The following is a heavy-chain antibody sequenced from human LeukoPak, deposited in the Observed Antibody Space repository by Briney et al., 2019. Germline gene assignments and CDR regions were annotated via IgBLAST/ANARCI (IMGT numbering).Heavy chain of an antibody. V-gene: IGHV3-9*01. J-gene: IGHJ6*02. Sequence: GGSLRLSCAASGFTFDDYAMHWVWQAPGKGLEWVSGISWNSGRIGYADSVKGRFTISRDNAKNSLYLQMNSLRAEDTALYYCAKDIGITFPYGMDVWGQGTTVTVSS. CDR1: GFTFDDYA. D-gene: IGHD3-16*01. CDR2: ISWNSGRI. CDR3: AKDIGITFPYGMDV.